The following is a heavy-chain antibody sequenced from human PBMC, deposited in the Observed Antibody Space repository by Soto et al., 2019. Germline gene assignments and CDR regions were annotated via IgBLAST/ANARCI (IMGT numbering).Heavy chain of an antibody. D-gene: IGHD3-22*01. Sequence: ASVKVSCKASGYTFTSYGISWVRQAPGQGLEWMGWISAYNGNTNYAQKLQGRVTMATDTSTSTAYMELRSLRSDDTAVYYCASHDSSGLGPGAFGYWGQGTLVTVYS. V-gene: IGHV1-18*04. J-gene: IGHJ4*02. CDR2: ISAYNGNT. CDR1: GYTFTSYG. CDR3: ASHDSSGLGPGAFGY.